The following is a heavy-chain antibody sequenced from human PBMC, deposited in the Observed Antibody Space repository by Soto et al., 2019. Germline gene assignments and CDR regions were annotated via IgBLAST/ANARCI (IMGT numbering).Heavy chain of an antibody. CDR3: ARDPRLETGNNNWFDP. D-gene: IGHD1-1*01. CDR2: IIPILGIA. J-gene: IGHJ5*02. Sequence: SVKVSCKASGGTFSSYTISWVRQAPGQGLEWMGRIIPILGIANYAQKFQGRVTITADKSTSTAYMELSSLRSEDTAVYYCARDPRLETGNNNWFDPWGQGTLVTVSS. V-gene: IGHV1-69*04. CDR1: GGTFSSYT.